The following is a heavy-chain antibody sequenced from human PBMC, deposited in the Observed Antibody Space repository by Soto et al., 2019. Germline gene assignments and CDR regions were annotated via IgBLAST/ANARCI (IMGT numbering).Heavy chain of an antibody. V-gene: IGHV3-73*01. J-gene: IGHJ6*02. CDR3: ARHLGPDLVPTMPSYNGLDF. Sequence: QRGGSLRLSCAASGFTFSSYAMSWVRQAPGKGLEWVGHIENKAKNYATAYTASVKGRFTISRDDSKKTTYLQMNSLKTDDTAVYYGARHLGPDLVPTMPSYNGLDFRGQRSPATLSS. D-gene: IGHD2-8*01. CDR1: GFTFSSYA. CDR2: IENKAKNYAT.